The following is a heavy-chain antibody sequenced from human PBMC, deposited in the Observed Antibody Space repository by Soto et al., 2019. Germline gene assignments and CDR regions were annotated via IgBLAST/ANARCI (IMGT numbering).Heavy chain of an antibody. CDR2: IYNSGGT. CDR1: GGSISSYY. CDR3: AGRYCTNGVCSFRMDV. V-gene: IGHV4-59*01. J-gene: IGHJ6*02. Sequence: SETLSLTCSVSGGSISSYYWTWIRQPPGKGLEWIGYIYNSGGTNYNPSLKSRVTISVDTSKNQFSLKLSSVTAADTAVYYCAGRYCTNGVCSFRMDVWGQGTTVTVSS. D-gene: IGHD2-8*01.